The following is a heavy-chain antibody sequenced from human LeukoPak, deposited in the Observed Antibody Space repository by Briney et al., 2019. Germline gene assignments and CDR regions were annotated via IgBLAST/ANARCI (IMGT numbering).Heavy chain of an antibody. CDR2: ICPRDSDT. CDR3: ARGPGIAAAGHLDY. CDR1: GYSFTNYW. D-gene: IGHD6-13*01. Sequence: GESLKISCKGSGYSFTNYWIGWVRQMPGKGLEWVGIICPRDSDTRYSPSFQGQVTISADKSTSTAYLQWSSLKASDTAMYYCARGPGIAAAGHLDYWGQGTLVTVSS. J-gene: IGHJ4*02. V-gene: IGHV5-51*01.